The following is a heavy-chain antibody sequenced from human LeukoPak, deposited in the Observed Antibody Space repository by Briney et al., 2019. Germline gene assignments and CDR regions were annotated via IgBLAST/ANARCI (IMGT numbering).Heavy chain of an antibody. V-gene: IGHV4-61*08. CDR2: VYYDGTT. CDR3: AREDYCSGGICYPMKFDY. D-gene: IGHD2-15*01. J-gene: IGHJ4*02. Sequence: SETLSLTCTVSGGSISSGDYYWSWIRQPPGKGLEWIGFVYYDGTTNYSPSLKSRVTISVDTSKNQFSLKVSSVTAADTAVYYCAREDYCSGGICYPMKFDYWGQGTLATVSS. CDR1: GGSISSGDYY.